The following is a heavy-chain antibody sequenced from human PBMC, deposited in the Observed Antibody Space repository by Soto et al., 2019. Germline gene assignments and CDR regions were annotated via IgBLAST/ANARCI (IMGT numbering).Heavy chain of an antibody. J-gene: IGHJ6*02. Sequence: ASETLSLTCTVSGGSISSGGYFWSWIRQHPGKGLEWIGYIYYSGSTYYNPSLKSRVTISVDTSKNQFSLKLSSVTAADTAVYYCARELEQLGDYYYYGMDVWGQGTTVTVSS. CDR3: ARELEQLGDYYYYGMDV. CDR2: IYYSGST. V-gene: IGHV4-31*03. D-gene: IGHD6-6*01. CDR1: GGSISSGGYF.